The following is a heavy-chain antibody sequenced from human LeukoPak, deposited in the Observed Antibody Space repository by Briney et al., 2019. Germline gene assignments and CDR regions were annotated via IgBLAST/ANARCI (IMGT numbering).Heavy chain of an antibody. CDR3: ARAELEPPDY. J-gene: IGHJ4*02. D-gene: IGHD1-1*01. CDR2: ISWNRASI. Sequence: PGRSLRLSCAASGFTFDDYAMHWVRQAPGKGLEWVSGISWNRASIGYADSVKGRFTISRDNAKNSLYLQMNSLRAEDTAVYYCARAELEPPDYWGQGTLVTVSS. V-gene: IGHV3-9*01. CDR1: GFTFDDYA.